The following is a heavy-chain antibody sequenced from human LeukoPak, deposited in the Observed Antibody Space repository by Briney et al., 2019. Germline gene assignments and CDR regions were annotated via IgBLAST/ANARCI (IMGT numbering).Heavy chain of an antibody. CDR3: ARDGVGHEYGFDY. D-gene: IGHD3-3*01. CDR2: IIPILGVT. CDR1: GGTLSRNA. V-gene: IGHV1-69*04. J-gene: IGHJ4*02. Sequence: ASVKVSCKASGGTLSRNAITWVRQAPGQGLEWMGRIIPILGVTDYAQKFQGRVTITADKSTSTAHMELSRLRSEDTAVYYCARDGVGHEYGFDYWGQGTLVTVSS.